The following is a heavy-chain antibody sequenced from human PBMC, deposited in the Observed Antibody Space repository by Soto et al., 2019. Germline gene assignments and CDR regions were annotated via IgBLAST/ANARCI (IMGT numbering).Heavy chain of an antibody. Sequence: QVQLVQSGAEVKKPGASVKVSCKASGYTFTSYGISWVRQAPGQGLEWMGWISAYNGNTNYAQKFHGRVTITADESTSTAYMQVSSLRSEDTAVYYCAREGYGDYGKPFDYWGQGTLVTVSS. CDR2: ISAYNGNT. D-gene: IGHD4-17*01. CDR1: GYTFTSYG. CDR3: AREGYGDYGKPFDY. J-gene: IGHJ4*02. V-gene: IGHV1-18*01.